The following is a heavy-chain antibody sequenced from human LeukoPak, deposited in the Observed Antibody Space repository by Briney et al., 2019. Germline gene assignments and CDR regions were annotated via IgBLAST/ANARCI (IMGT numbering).Heavy chain of an antibody. J-gene: IGHJ4*02. D-gene: IGHD3-3*01. V-gene: IGHV3-15*07. CDR2: IKSKTDGGTT. CDR3: TTDSQYSYDFWSGYYRFDY. Sequence: GGSLRLSCAASGFTFSSYSMNWVRQAPGKGLEWVGRIKSKTDGGTTDYAAPVKGRFTISRDDSKNTLYLQMNSLKTEDTAVYYCTTDSQYSYDFWSGYYRFDYWGQGTLVTVSS. CDR1: GFTFSSYS.